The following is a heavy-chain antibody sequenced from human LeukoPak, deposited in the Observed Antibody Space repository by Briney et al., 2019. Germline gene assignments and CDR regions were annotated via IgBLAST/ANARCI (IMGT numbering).Heavy chain of an antibody. J-gene: IGHJ4*02. CDR3: ATGNYDSSGYFFDY. V-gene: IGHV4-4*02. CDR2: IYHSGST. CDR1: GGSISSSNW. Sequence: TSETLSLTCAVSGGSISSSNWWSWVRQPPGKGLEWIGEIYHSGSTNYNPSLKSRVTISVDKSKNQFSLKLSSVTAADTAVYYCATGNYDSSGYFFDYWGQGTLVTVSS. D-gene: IGHD3-22*01.